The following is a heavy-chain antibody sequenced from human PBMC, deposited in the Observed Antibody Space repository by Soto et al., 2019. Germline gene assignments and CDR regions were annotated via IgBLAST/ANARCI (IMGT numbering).Heavy chain of an antibody. CDR1: GFTFSSYW. V-gene: IGHV3-74*01. CDR3: AKDRRWRTSGYFFDY. J-gene: IGHJ4*02. Sequence: GGSLRLSCAASGFTFSSYWMHWVRQAPGKGLVWVSRINSDGSSTSYADSVKGRFTISRDNAKHTLYLQMNSLRAEDTAVHYCAKDRRWRTSGYFFDYWGQGTSVIVSS. CDR2: INSDGSST. D-gene: IGHD2-2*03.